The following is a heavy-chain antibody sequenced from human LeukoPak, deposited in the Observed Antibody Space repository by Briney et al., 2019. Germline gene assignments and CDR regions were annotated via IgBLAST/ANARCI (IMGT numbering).Heavy chain of an antibody. J-gene: IGHJ4*02. CDR2: MNPNSGNT. CDR1: GYTFTSYD. D-gene: IGHD6-13*01. CDR3: ARASSSWYVY. V-gene: IGHV1-8*01. Sequence: GASVKVSCKASGYTFTSYDINWVRQATGQGLEWMGWMNPNSGNTGHAQKFQGRVTMTRNTSISTAYMELSSLRSEDTAVYYCARASSSWYVYWGQGTLVTVSS.